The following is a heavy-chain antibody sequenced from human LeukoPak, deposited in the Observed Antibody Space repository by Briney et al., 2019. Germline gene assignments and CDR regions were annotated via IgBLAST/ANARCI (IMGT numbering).Heavy chain of an antibody. CDR2: IHYSGST. CDR1: GGSISSSSYY. J-gene: IGHJ4*02. CDR3: ASRYDFWSGYYPFDY. D-gene: IGHD3-3*01. V-gene: IGHV4-39*01. Sequence: PSETLSLTCTVSGGSISSSSYYWGWIRQPPGKGLEWIGSIHYSGSTYYNPSLKSRVTISVDTSKNQFSLKLSSVTAADTAVYYCASRYDFWSGYYPFDYWGQGTLVTVSS.